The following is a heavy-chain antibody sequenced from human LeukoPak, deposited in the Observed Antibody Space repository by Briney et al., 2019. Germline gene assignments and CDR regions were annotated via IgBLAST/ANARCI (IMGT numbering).Heavy chain of an antibody. CDR1: GCSISSGGYY. J-gene: IGHJ4*02. Sequence: PSETLSLTCTVSGCSISSGGYYWSWIRQHPGKSLEWIGYIYYSGSTYYSPSLKSRVTISVDTSKNQFSLKLSSVTAADTAVYYCARAAVVAATLDYWGQGTLVTVSS. D-gene: IGHD2-15*01. CDR3: ARAAVVAATLDY. V-gene: IGHV4-31*03. CDR2: IYYSGST.